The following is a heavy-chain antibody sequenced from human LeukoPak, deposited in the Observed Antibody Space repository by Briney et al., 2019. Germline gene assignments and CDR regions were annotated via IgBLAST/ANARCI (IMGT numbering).Heavy chain of an antibody. CDR2: IYHRGTT. D-gene: IGHD3-22*01. CDR3: ARGSVNSGYYRDY. J-gene: IGHJ4*02. V-gene: IGHV4-4*02. CDR1: GGSISSNYW. Sequence: KPSETLSLTCAVSGGSISSNYWWSWVRQPPGKGLEWIGEIYHRGTTNYNPSLKSRVTISVDKSKNQFSLNLSSVTAADTAVYYCARGSVNSGYYRDYWGQGALVTVSS.